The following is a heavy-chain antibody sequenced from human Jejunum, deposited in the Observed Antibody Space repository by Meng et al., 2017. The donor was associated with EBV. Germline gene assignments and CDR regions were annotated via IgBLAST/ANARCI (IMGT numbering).Heavy chain of an antibody. Sequence: QVQLQESGPGLVQPSXXLXPTCTVSGGSINSKNWWHWVRQAPGKGLEWIGEIDHSGSTHYNPSLKGRVTISLGTSMNQFSLELTSPTAADTAVYYCARDSQYLARGYFDYWGQGALVTVSS. J-gene: IGHJ4*02. CDR2: IDHSGST. CDR1: GGSINSKNW. CDR3: ARDSQYLARGYFDY. V-gene: IGHV4-4*02. D-gene: IGHD2/OR15-2a*01.